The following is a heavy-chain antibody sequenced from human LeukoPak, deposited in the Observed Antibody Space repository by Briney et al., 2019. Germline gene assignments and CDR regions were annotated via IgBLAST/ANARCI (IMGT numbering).Heavy chain of an antibody. Sequence: GGSLRLSRAASGFIPRDYPMSWVRQTPGRGLEWVSSISAGGGGIYYADAVKGRFTVSRDDSENTLYLQMNSLRVEDTALYYCAKESNGRRFDFDYWGQGTLATVSS. V-gene: IGHV3-23*01. CDR3: AKESNGRRFDFDY. J-gene: IGHJ4*02. CDR2: ISAGGGGI. CDR1: GFIPRDYP. D-gene: IGHD1-26*01.